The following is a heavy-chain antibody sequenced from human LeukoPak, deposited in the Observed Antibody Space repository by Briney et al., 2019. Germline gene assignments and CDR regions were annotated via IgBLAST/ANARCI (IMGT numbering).Heavy chain of an antibody. CDR2: INRDGSST. J-gene: IGHJ4*02. CDR1: GIIFSNYW. CDR3: ARGGGYSYGSFDY. Sequence: GGSLRLSCAASGIIFSNYWMHWVRQAPGKGLDWVSRINRDGSSTSYVDSVKGRFTISRDNAKNTLYLQMNSLRAEDTAVCYCARGGGYSYGSFDYWGQGTLVTVYS. D-gene: IGHD5-18*01. V-gene: IGHV3-74*01.